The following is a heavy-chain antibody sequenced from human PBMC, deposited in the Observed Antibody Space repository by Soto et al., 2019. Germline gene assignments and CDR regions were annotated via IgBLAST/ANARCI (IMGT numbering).Heavy chain of an antibody. D-gene: IGHD3-3*02. CDR3: ARVAFSYFGMDV. Sequence: SETLSLTCSVPGGAISSYYWSWVRQPAGKGLEWIGRVFSSGSTNYNASLKSRVTMSIDTSKNEVSLTLRSVTAADTAVYYCARVAFSYFGMDVWGPETTVTVSS. J-gene: IGHJ6*02. CDR2: VFSSGST. V-gene: IGHV4-4*07. CDR1: GGAISSYY.